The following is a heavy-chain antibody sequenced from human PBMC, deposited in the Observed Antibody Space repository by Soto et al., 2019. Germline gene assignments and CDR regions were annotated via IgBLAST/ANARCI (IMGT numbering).Heavy chain of an antibody. CDR2: INHSGST. V-gene: IGHV4-34*01. CDR3: ARGRGGDYPFNY. CDR1: GGSFSGYY. Sequence: SETLSLTCAVYGGSFSGYYWSCIRQPPGKGLEWIGEINHSGSTNYNPSLKSRVTISVDTSKNQFSLKLSSVTAADTAVYYCARGRGGDYPFNYWGQGTLVTVSS. J-gene: IGHJ4*02. D-gene: IGHD4-17*01.